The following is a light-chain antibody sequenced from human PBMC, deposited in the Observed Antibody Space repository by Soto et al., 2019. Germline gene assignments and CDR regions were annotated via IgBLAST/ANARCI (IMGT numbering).Light chain of an antibody. Sequence: DIQMTQSPSSLSASVGDRVTITCRASQGISNYLAWYQQKPGKVPKLLIYAASTLQSGVPSRFSGSGSGTDFTLTISSLQPEDVASYYCQKYNSAPPLTFGGGTKVEIK. J-gene: IGKJ4*01. V-gene: IGKV1-27*01. CDR2: AAS. CDR1: QGISNY. CDR3: QKYNSAPPLT.